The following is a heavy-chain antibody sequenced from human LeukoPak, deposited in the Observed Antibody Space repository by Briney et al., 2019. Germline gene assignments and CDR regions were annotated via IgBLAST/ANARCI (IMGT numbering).Heavy chain of an antibody. J-gene: IGHJ4*02. CDR3: ARGENYYDSSGSPVHFDY. CDR1: GFTFSSYA. Sequence: QTGGSLRLFCAASGFTFSSYAMHWVRQAPGKGLEWVAVISYDGSNKYYADSVKGRFTISRDNSKNTLYLQMNSLRAEDTAVYYCARGENYYDSSGSPVHFDYWGQGTLVTVSS. V-gene: IGHV3-30*14. CDR2: ISYDGSNK. D-gene: IGHD3-22*01.